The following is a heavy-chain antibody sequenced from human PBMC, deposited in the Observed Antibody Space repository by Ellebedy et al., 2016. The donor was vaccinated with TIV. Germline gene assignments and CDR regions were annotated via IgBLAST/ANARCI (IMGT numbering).Heavy chain of an antibody. CDR2: IYTSGST. V-gene: IGHV4-61*02. CDR3: ARGLYQLLWLWMDV. CDR1: GGSISSSSYY. D-gene: IGHD2-2*01. J-gene: IGHJ6*04. Sequence: SETLSLXXTVSGGSISSSSYYWSWIRQPAGKGLEWIGRIYTSGSTNYNPSLKSRVTMSVDTSKNQFSLKLSSVTAADTAVYYCARGLYQLLWLWMDVWGKGTTVTVSS.